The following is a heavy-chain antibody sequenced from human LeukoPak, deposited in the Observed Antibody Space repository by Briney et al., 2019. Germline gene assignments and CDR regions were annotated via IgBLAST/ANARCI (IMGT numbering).Heavy chain of an antibody. CDR1: GGSISSSNW. J-gene: IGHJ4*02. Sequence: SGTLSLTCAVSGGSISSSNWWSWVRQPPGKGLEWIGEIYHSGSTNYNPSLKSRVTISVDKSKNQFSLKLSSVTAADTAVYYCARAGLTGDALFDYWGQGTLVTVSS. CDR3: ARAGLTGDALFDY. D-gene: IGHD7-27*01. V-gene: IGHV4-4*02. CDR2: IYHSGST.